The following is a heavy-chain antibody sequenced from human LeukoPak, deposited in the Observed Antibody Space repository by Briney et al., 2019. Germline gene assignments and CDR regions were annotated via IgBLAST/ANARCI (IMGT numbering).Heavy chain of an antibody. CDR1: GFTFSSYD. CDR3: ARGASLRHFDY. J-gene: IGHJ4*02. D-gene: IGHD5/OR15-5a*01. CDR2: IGTAGDT. V-gene: IGHV3-13*01. Sequence: PGGSLRLSCAASGFTFSSYDIHWVRQATGKGLEWVSAIGTAGDTYYPGSVKGRFTISRENAKNSLYPQMNSLRAGDTAVYYCARGASLRHFDYWGQGTLVTVSS.